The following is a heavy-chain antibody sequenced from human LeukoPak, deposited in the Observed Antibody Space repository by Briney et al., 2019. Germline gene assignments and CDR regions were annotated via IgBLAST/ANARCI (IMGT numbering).Heavy chain of an antibody. V-gene: IGHV3-23*01. CDR2: ISGSGGST. D-gene: IGHD2-15*01. CDR3: AREEGYCSGGSCYPDY. J-gene: IGHJ4*02. Sequence: PGGSLRLSCAASGFTFSSYAMSWVRQAPGKGLEWVSAISGSGGSTYYADSVKGRFTISRDNAKNSLYLQMNSLRAEDTAVYYCAREEGYCSGGSCYPDYWGQGTLVTVSS. CDR1: GFTFSSYA.